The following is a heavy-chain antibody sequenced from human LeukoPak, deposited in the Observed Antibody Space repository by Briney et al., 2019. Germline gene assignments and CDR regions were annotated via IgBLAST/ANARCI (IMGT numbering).Heavy chain of an antibody. CDR2: INPNSGGT. CDR1: GYTFTGYY. J-gene: IGHJ6*02. Sequence: ASVKVSCKASGYTFTGYYMHWVRQAPGQGLEWMGWINPNSGGTNYAQKFQGWVTMTRDTSISTAYVELSRLRSDDTAVYYCARGRCGGDCSYYYYGMDVWGQGTTVTVSS. CDR3: ARGRCGGDCSYYYYGMDV. V-gene: IGHV1-2*04. D-gene: IGHD2-21*02.